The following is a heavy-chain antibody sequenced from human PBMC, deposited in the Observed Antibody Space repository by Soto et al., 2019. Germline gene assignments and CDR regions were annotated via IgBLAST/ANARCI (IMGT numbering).Heavy chain of an antibody. Sequence: QVQLVQSGAEVKKPGASVKVSCKASGYTFTSYYMHWVRQAPGQGLEWMGIINPSGGSTSYAQKCQGRGTMTRDTSTSAVYMERNRLRYEDTAVYYCARGDPTTILGVVIHIPEPQNYYYGMDVWGQGTPVTVSS. CDR1: GYTFTSYY. V-gene: IGHV1-46*01. J-gene: IGHJ6*02. D-gene: IGHD3-3*01. CDR2: INPSGGST. CDR3: ARGDPTTILGVVIHIPEPQNYYYGMDV.